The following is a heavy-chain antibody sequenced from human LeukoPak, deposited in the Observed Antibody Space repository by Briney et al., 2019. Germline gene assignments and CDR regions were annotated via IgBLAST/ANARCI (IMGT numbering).Heavy chain of an antibody. CDR1: GYTFTSYG. J-gene: IGHJ4*02. V-gene: IGHV1-18*01. D-gene: IGHD6-19*01. Sequence: ASVKVSCKASGYTFTSYGISWVRQAPGQGLEWMGWISAYSGNTNYAQKLQGRVTMTTDTSTSTAYMELRSLRSDDTAVYYCARDPSLRYSSGWPIDYWGQGTLVTVSS. CDR2: ISAYSGNT. CDR3: ARDPSLRYSSGWPIDY.